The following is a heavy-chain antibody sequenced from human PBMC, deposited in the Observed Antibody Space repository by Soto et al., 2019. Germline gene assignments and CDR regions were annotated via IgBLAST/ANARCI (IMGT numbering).Heavy chain of an antibody. J-gene: IGHJ4*02. CDR3: DSSGYYDY. D-gene: IGHD3-22*01. Sequence: SGTLSLPFNFPGGSISEYHLSWIRQPTGKGLEWIGYIYYSGSTSYNPSLKSRVTISVDTSKNQFSLKLSSVTAADTAVYYYDSSGYYDYWGQGTLVTVSS. CDR2: IYYSGST. CDR1: GGSISEYH. V-gene: IGHV4-59*01.